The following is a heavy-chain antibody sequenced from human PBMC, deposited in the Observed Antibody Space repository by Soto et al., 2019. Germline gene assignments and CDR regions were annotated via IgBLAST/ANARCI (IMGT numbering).Heavy chain of an antibody. J-gene: IGHJ5*02. CDR1: GFTFSDYY. Sequence: PGGSLRLSCAASGFTFSDYYMTWIRQAPGKGLDWVSYISSSSTYTHYADSVKGRFTISRDNAKNSLYLQMNSLRAEDTAVYYCARCSCLASSVVPNWFVPWGQGTLVTVSS. V-gene: IGHV3-11*03. D-gene: IGHD3-3*02. CDR2: ISSSSTYT. CDR3: ARCSCLASSVVPNWFVP.